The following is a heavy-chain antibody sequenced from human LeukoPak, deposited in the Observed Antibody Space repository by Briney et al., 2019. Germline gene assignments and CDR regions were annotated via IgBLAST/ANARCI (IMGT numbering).Heavy chain of an antibody. CDR2: ISSSGSTI. CDR1: GFTFSSYE. Sequence: GGSLRLSCAASGFTFSSYEMNWVRQAPGKGLEWVSYISSSGSTIYYADSVKGRFTISRDNAKNSLYLQMNSLRAEDTAVYYCARDTPSLRFGSDYWGQGTLVTVSS. CDR3: ARDTPSLRFGSDY. J-gene: IGHJ4*02. D-gene: IGHD5/OR15-5a*01. V-gene: IGHV3-48*03.